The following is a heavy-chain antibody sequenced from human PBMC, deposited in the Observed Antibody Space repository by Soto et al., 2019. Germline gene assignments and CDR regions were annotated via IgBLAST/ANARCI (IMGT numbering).Heavy chain of an antibody. CDR3: ARENIVVVPAAPIDY. J-gene: IGHJ4*02. Sequence: GGSLRLSCAASGFTFSDYYMSWIRQAPGKGLEWVSYISSSGSTIYYADSVKGRFTISRDNAKNSLYLQMNSLRAEDTAVYYCARENIVVVPAAPIDYWGQGTLVTVSS. V-gene: IGHV3-11*01. D-gene: IGHD2-2*01. CDR1: GFTFSDYY. CDR2: ISSSGSTI.